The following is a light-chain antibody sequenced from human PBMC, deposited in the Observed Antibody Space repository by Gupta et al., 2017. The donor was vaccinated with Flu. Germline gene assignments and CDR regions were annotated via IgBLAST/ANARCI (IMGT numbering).Light chain of an antibody. J-gene: IGKJ2*01. CDR1: QSLVYGDGNTY. Sequence: DVVMTQSPLSLPVTLGQPASISCRSSQSLVYGDGNTYLNWYQQRPGQSPRRLIYKVSNRDSGVPERFSGSRSGTDFTLKISRGEAEDVGLYYCMQGTHWPYTFGQGTKLEIK. CDR2: KVS. CDR3: MQGTHWPYT. V-gene: IGKV2-30*01.